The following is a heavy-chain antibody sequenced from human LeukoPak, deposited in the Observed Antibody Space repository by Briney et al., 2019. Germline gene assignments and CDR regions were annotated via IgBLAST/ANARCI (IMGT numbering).Heavy chain of an antibody. D-gene: IGHD5-12*01. CDR1: GFTFSSYS. Sequence: GGSLRLSCAASGFTFSSYSMNWVRQAPGKGLEWVSSISSSSNYIYYADTVKGRFTISRDNAKNSLYLQMNSLRAEDTAVYYCAKGYSGYDFPYYYGMDVWGQGTTVTVSS. V-gene: IGHV3-21*01. J-gene: IGHJ6*02. CDR3: AKGYSGYDFPYYYGMDV. CDR2: ISSSSNYI.